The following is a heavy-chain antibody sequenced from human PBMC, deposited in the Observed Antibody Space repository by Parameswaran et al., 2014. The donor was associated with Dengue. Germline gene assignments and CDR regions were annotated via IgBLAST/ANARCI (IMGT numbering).Heavy chain of an antibody. Sequence: WVRQAPGQGLEWMGWINPNSGGTNYAQKFQGRVTMTRDTSISTAYMELNRLRSDDTAVYYCATAPPPRGLPCSSTSCYTLDYWGQGTLVTVSS. CDR2: INPNSGGT. V-gene: IGHV1-2*02. J-gene: IGHJ4*02. CDR3: ATAPPPRGLPCSSTSCYTLDY. D-gene: IGHD2-2*02.